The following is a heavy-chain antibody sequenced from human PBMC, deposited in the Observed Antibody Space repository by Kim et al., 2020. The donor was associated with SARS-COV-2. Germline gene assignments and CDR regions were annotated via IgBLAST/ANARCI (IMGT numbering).Heavy chain of an antibody. D-gene: IGHD3-9*01. CDR1: GYTFTSYG. CDR3: ARDTRLRYFDWVTRPYFDY. Sequence: ASVKVSCKASGYTFTSYGISWVRQAPGQGLEWMGWISAYNGNTNYAQKLQGRVTMTTDTSTSTAYMELRSLRSDDTAVYYCARDTRLRYFDWVTRPYFDYWGQGTLVTVSS. J-gene: IGHJ4*02. V-gene: IGHV1-18*01. CDR2: ISAYNGNT.